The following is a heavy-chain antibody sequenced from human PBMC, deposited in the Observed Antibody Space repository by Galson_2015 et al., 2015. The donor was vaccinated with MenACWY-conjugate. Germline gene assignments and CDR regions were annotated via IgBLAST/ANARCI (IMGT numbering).Heavy chain of an antibody. CDR2: IYPGDSDT. CDR1: GYSFTNYW. V-gene: IGHV5-51*01. CDR3: ATKVEIATIIPYYLDY. Sequence: QSGAEVKKPGESLKISCKGSGYSFTNYWIGWVRQMPWKGLEWMGIIYPGDSDTRYSPSFQGQVTISADKSISTAYLQWSSLKASDTAMYYCATKVEIATIIPYYLDYWGQGTLVTVSS. J-gene: IGHJ4*02. D-gene: IGHD5-24*01.